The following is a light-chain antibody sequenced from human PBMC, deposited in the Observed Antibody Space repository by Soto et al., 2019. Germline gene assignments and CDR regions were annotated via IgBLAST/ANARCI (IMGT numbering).Light chain of an antibody. CDR2: GAS. CDR3: QQYGSSQA. J-gene: IGKJ1*01. Sequence: TPSPDPLSVSPAERATLSCRASQNVTTNLAWYQQKPGQAPRLLIYGASSRATGIPDRFSGSGSGTDFTLTVSRLEPEDFAVYYCQQYGSSQAFGQGTKVDIK. CDR1: QNVTTN. V-gene: IGKV3-20*01.